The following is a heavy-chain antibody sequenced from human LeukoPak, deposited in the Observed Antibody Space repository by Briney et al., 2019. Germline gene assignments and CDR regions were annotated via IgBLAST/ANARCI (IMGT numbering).Heavy chain of an antibody. Sequence: ASVKVSCKASGYTFTSYGISWVRQAPGQGLEWMGWINPNSGGTNYAQKFQGRVTMTRDTSISTAYMELSRLRSDDTAVYYCARAPSAAAAGTVYYYYYMDVWGKGTTVTVSS. CDR2: INPNSGGT. D-gene: IGHD6-13*01. J-gene: IGHJ6*03. CDR3: ARAPSAAAAGTVYYYYYMDV. V-gene: IGHV1-2*02. CDR1: GYTFTSYG.